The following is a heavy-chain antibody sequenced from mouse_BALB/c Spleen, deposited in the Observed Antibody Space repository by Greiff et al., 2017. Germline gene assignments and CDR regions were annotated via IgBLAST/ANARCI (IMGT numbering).Heavy chain of an antibody. D-gene: IGHD1-2*01. J-gene: IGHJ4*01. CDR3: VREGPRLRYAMDY. CDR2: IRSKSNNYAT. Sequence: EVQLVESGGGLVQPKGSLKLSCAASGFTFNTYAMHWVCQAPGKGLEWVARIRSKSNNYATYYADSVKDRFTISRDDSQSMLYLQMNNLKTEDTAMYYCVREGPRLRYAMDYWGQGTSVTVSS. V-gene: IGHV10-3*03. CDR1: GFTFNTYA.